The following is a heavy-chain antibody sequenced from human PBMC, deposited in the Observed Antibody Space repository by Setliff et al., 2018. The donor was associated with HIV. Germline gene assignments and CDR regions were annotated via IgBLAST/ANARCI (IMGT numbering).Heavy chain of an antibody. V-gene: IGHV4-61*02. J-gene: IGHJ5*02. D-gene: IGHD1-1*01. CDR1: GDSINSGDYY. Sequence: PSETLSLTCTVSGDSINSGDYYWSWLRQPAGEGLEYIGRIHSSGGFNYNPSLQSRLTLSIDISKNHFSLKLRSVTAADTAVYYCARVGTNWPSWFDPWGQGTQVTV. CDR3: ARVGTNWPSWFDP. CDR2: IHSSGGF.